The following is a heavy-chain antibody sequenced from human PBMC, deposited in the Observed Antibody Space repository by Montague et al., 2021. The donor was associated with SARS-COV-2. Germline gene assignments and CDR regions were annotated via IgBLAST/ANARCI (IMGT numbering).Heavy chain of an antibody. CDR2: INHSGST. J-gene: IGHJ6*02. CDR1: GGSIRSYY. V-gene: IGHV4-34*01. D-gene: IGHD4-17*01. CDR3: ARGRAVTTFYYYYYGMDV. Sequence: ETLSLTCEVSGGSIRSYYWSWIRQSPGKGLEWIGEINHSGSTNYNPSLKSRVTISVDTSKNQFSLKLSSVTAADTAVYYCARGRAVTTFYYYYYGMDVWGQGTTVTVSS.